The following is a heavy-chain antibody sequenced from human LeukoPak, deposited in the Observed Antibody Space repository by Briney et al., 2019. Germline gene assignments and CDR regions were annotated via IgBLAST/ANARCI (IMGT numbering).Heavy chain of an antibody. J-gene: IGHJ6*02. CDR1: GFTFSSYA. CDR2: ISGSGGST. CDR3: AKDPLADYYYYGMDV. V-gene: IGHV3-23*01. Sequence: PGGSLRLSCIASGFTFSSYAMSWVRQAPGKGLEWVSAISGSGGSTYYADSVKGRFTISRDNSKNTLYLQMNSLRAEDTAVYYCAKDPLADYYYYGMDVWGQGTTVTVSS. D-gene: IGHD6-6*01.